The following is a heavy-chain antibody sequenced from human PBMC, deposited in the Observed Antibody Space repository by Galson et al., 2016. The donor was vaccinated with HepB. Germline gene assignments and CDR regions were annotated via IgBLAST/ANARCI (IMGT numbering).Heavy chain of an antibody. V-gene: IGHV3-23*01. Sequence: SLRLSCAASGFTFSSYAMNWVRQAPGKGLEWVSAISGSGGSTYSADSVKGRFTISRDNSKNTLSLQINSLRAKDKAVYYLAKDGGWGVGYFDYWGQGTLVTVSS. CDR1: GFTFSSYA. CDR3: AKDGGWGVGYFDY. D-gene: IGHD3-10*01. J-gene: IGHJ4*02. CDR2: ISGSGGST.